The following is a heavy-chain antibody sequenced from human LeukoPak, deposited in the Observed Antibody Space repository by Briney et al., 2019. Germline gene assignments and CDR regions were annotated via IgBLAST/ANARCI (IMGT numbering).Heavy chain of an antibody. J-gene: IGHJ3*01. D-gene: IGHD2-21*02. V-gene: IGHV5-51*01. CDR2: SYSGDSDT. Sequence: GESLKISCKGSGYSFTSYWIGWVRQMPGKGLEWMGISYSGDSDTRYSPSFQGQGTISADKSISTAYLQWSSLKASDTAMYYCARGHHVVVATATWASDAFDLWGQGTMVTVSS. CDR3: ARGHHVVVATATWASDAFDL. CDR1: GYSFTSYW.